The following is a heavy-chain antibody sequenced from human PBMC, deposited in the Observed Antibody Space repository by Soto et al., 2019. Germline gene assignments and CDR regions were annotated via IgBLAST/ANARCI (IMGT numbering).Heavy chain of an antibody. Sequence: LSLTCAVSGGSISSGNWWSWVRQSPRKGLEWIGEISHSGNTNNNPSLKSRVTISIDKSKNSLYLQMNSLRAEDTAVYYCATHLPNYWGQGTLVTVSS. J-gene: IGHJ4*02. V-gene: IGHV4-4*02. CDR2: ISHSGNT. CDR1: GGSISSGNW. CDR3: ATHLPNY.